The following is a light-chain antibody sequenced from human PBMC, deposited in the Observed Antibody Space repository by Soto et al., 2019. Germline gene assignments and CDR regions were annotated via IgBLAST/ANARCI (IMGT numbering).Light chain of an antibody. J-gene: IGLJ2*01. V-gene: IGLV2-14*01. CDR3: TSYTRGSTLVV. Sequence: QSALTQPASVSGSPGQSITISCTGTSSDVGGYNSVSWYQQYPGKAPKLMIYEVSNRPSGVSNRFSGSKSGDTASLTISGLQAADEADYYCTSYTRGSTLVVFGGGTKVTVL. CDR1: SSDVGGYNS. CDR2: EVS.